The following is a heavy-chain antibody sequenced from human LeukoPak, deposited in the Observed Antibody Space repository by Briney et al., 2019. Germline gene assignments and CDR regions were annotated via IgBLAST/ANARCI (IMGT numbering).Heavy chain of an antibody. J-gene: IGHJ5*02. V-gene: IGHV4-59*01. CDR2: IYYGGST. Sequence: SETLSLTCTVSGGSISSYYWSWIRQPPGKGLEWIGYIYYGGSTNYNPSLKSRVTISVDTSKNQFSLKLSSVTAADTAVYYCARVGCSSTSCYELDNWFDPWGQGTLVTVSS. D-gene: IGHD2-2*01. CDR3: ARVGCSSTSCYELDNWFDP. CDR1: GGSISSYY.